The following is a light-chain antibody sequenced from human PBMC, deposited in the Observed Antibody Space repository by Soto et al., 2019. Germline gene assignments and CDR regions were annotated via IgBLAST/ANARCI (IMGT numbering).Light chain of an antibody. CDR3: QQYHNWPPIT. CDR2: GAS. Sequence: EIVLTQSPGTLSLSPGERATVSCRAIQRVSSNYLAWYQQKPGQAPRLLIYGASTRATGIPARFSGSGSGTEFTLTISNLQSEDFAVYFCQQYHNWPPITFGQGTRLEIK. CDR1: QRVSSN. V-gene: IGKV3D-15*01. J-gene: IGKJ5*01.